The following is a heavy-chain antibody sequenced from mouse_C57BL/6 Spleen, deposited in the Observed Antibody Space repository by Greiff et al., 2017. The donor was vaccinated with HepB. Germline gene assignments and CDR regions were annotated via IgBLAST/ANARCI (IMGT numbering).Heavy chain of an antibody. CDR1: GYAFTNYL. CDR3: ARGDSNYAGFDY. V-gene: IGHV1-54*01. D-gene: IGHD2-5*01. J-gene: IGHJ2*01. Sequence: VKLQESGAELVRPGTSVKVSCKASGYAFTNYLIEWVKQRPGQGLEWIGVINPGSGGTNYNEKFKGKATLTADKSSSTAYMQLSSLTSEDSAVYFCARGDSNYAGFDYWGQGTTLTVSS. CDR2: INPGSGGT.